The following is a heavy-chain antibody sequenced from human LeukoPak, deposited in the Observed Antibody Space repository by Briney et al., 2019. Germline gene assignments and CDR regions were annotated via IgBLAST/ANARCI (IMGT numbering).Heavy chain of an antibody. J-gene: IGHJ3*02. Sequence: ASVKVSCKASGYTFTAYYVHWVRQAPGQGLEWMGCIDPDSGGTKSAQKFQGRVTMTRDTSISTASIELSRLRSDDTAVYYCAREYYDTSGTKYAFDIWGQGTMVTVSS. D-gene: IGHD3-22*01. CDR1: GYTFTAYY. V-gene: IGHV1-2*02. CDR2: IDPDSGGT. CDR3: AREYYDTSGTKYAFDI.